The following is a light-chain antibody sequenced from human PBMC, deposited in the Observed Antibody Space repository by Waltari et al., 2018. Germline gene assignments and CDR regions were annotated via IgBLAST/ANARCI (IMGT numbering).Light chain of an antibody. CDR1: RSNIRSNS. Sequence: QSVLTQPPSASGTPGQRVAIPCSGTRSNIRSNSVHWYQQLPGTAPKLLTHSNNQRPSGVPDRFSGSKSGTSASLAISGLQSEDEAHYYCAAWDASLNGWVFGRGTKLTVL. CDR2: SNN. V-gene: IGLV1-44*01. CDR3: AAWDASLNGWV. J-gene: IGLJ3*02.